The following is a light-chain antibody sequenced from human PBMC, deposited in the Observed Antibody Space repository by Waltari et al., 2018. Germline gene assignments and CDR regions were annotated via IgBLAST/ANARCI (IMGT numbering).Light chain of an antibody. J-gene: IGLJ2*01. CDR2: CKN. Sequence: SSDLTQDPAVSVALGQTVRITCQGDILRTYYGNWCRQKPGQPPEIFIYCKNNRPSGIPDRFSASSSGNTASLIITGAQAEDEADYYCSSRELSGHVVFGGGTRLTVL. V-gene: IGLV3-19*01. CDR1: ILRTYY. CDR3: SSRELSGHVV.